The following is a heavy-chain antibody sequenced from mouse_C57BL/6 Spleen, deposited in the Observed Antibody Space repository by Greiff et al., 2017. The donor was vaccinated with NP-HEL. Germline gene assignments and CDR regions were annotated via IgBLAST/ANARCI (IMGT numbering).Heavy chain of an antibody. V-gene: IGHV1-80*01. J-gene: IGHJ3*01. CDR1: GYAFSSYW. D-gene: IGHD2-12*01. Sequence: QVQLQQSGAELVKPGASVKISCKASGYAFSSYWMNWVKQRPGKGLEWIGQIYPGDGDTNYNGKFKGKATLTADKSSSTAYMPLSSLTSEDSAVYFCARSGRDHDLFAYWGQGTLVTVSA. CDR3: ARSGRDHDLFAY. CDR2: IYPGDGDT.